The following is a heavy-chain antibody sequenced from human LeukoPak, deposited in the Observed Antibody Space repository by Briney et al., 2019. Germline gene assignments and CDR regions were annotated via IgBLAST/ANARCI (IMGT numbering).Heavy chain of an antibody. CDR2: IYYSGST. J-gene: IGHJ5*02. CDR1: GGSISSYY. D-gene: IGHD6-13*01. V-gene: IGHV4-59*08. CDR3: ARHLYSSSWYEDHWFDP. Sequence: SETLSLTCTVSGGSISSYYWSWIRQTPGKGLEWIGYIYYSGSTNYNPSLKSRVTISVDTSKNQFSLKLSSVTAADTAVYYCARHLYSSSWYEDHWFDPWGQGTLVTVSS.